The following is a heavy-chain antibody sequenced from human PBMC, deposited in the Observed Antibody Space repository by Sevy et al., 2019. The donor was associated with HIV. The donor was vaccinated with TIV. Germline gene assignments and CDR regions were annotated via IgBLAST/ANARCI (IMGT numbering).Heavy chain of an antibody. CDR1: GFTFSDYD. Sequence: GGALRLSCAASGFTFSDYDMHWVRQAPGKGLEWVAVMSHDGNYKNHADSVKVRFTISRDNFKNTLYLQMNSLRVEDTAVYFCARLFSCGGDCYYLDYCGQGAPVTVSS. V-gene: IGHV3-30*04. CDR3: ARLFSCGGDCYYLDY. CDR2: MSHDGNYK. J-gene: IGHJ4*02. D-gene: IGHD2-21*02.